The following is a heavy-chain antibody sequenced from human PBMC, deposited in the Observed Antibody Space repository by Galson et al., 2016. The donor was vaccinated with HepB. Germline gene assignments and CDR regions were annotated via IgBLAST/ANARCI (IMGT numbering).Heavy chain of an antibody. J-gene: IGHJ5*02. Sequence: SVKVSCKASGYTFTSYYMYWVRQASGRGLEWMGIINPSGGSTSYPQKFQGRVTMTRDTSTSTVYMELSSLRSEDTAVYYCARGYTSGWYWFDPWGQGTLVTVSS. V-gene: IGHV1-46*01. CDR2: INPSGGST. CDR1: GYTFTSYY. CDR3: ARGYTSGWYWFDP. D-gene: IGHD6-19*01.